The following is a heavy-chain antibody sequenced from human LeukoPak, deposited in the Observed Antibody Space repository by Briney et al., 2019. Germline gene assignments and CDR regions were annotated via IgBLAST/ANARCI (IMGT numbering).Heavy chain of an antibody. CDR1: GGSVSSDN. V-gene: IGHV4-4*07. CDR3: ARDEDAEAVAGRYAFDI. J-gene: IGHJ3*02. CDR2: IYTIGST. Sequence: SETLSLTCTVSGGSVSSDNWCWIRHRPGKGLEWIWRIYTIGSTNYNPSLKSRVTMSVDTSKNQSSLKLSSVTAADTAVYYCARDEDAEAVAGRYAFDIWGQGTMVTVSS. D-gene: IGHD6-19*01.